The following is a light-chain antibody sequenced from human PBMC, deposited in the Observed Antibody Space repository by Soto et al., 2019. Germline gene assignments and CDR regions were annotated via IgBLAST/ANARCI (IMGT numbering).Light chain of an antibody. CDR2: GAS. CDR3: LHYGRSPPYT. CDR1: QRISSSY. Sequence: EIVLTQSPGTLSLSPGERATLSCMASQRISSSYLAWYQHKPGQAPRLLLYGASSSATGIPDRFSGSGSGTDFTLTISRLEPEDCAVYYCLHYGRSPPYTFGQGTKLEIK. V-gene: IGKV3-20*01. J-gene: IGKJ2*01.